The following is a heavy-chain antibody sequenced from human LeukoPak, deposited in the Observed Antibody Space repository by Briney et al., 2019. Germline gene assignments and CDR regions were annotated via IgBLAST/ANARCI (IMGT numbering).Heavy chain of an antibody. Sequence: PSETLSLTCTVSGGSIGSGSYYWSWIRQPAGKGLEWIGRIYTSGSTNYNPSLKSRVTMSVDTSKNQFSLKLSSVTAADTAVYYCARDVPVTTVTYFDYWGQGTLVTVSS. J-gene: IGHJ4*02. V-gene: IGHV4-61*02. CDR2: IYTSGST. CDR1: GGSIGSGSYY. CDR3: ARDVPVTTVTYFDY. D-gene: IGHD4-11*01.